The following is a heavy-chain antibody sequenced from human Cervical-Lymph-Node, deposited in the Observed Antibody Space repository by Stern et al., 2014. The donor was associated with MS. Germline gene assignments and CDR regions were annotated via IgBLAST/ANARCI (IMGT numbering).Heavy chain of an antibody. V-gene: IGHV4-4*07. J-gene: IGHJ4*02. CDR2: FYIGGTT. CDR1: GASVTTYY. Sequence: VQLVQSGPGLVKPSETLSLTCTVSGASVTTYYWSWIRQPAGKGLEWIGRFYIGGTTNYNPSLNSRVTMSAASSKNPFSLNLNSVTAADTAVYYCAGDGGHTYGVTRGFKFWGQGTLVTVSS. D-gene: IGHD4-17*01. CDR3: AGDGGHTYGVTRGFKF.